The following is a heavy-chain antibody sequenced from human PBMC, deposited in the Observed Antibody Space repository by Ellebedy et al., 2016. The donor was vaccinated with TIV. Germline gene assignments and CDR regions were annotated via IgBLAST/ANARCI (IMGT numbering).Heavy chain of an antibody. CDR2: ISGSSTYI. CDR3: ARKVPAPTTVPPNWYFDL. CDR1: GFTLSTHW. J-gene: IGHJ2*01. V-gene: IGHV3-21*01. D-gene: IGHD4-17*01. Sequence: GESLKISCAASGFTLSTHWMSWVRQAPGKGLEWVSSISGSSTYIYYADSVKGRFAISRDNAKNSLYLQMNSLRAEDTAVYYCARKVPAPTTVPPNWYFDLWGQGTLVTVSS.